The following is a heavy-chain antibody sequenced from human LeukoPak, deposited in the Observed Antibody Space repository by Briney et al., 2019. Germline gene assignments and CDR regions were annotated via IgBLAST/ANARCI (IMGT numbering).Heavy chain of an antibody. V-gene: IGHV1-8*01. Sequence: ASVKVSCKASGYTFTSYDINWVRQATGQGLEWMGWMNPNRGNTGYAQKFQGRVTMTRNTSISTAYMELSSLRSEDTAVYYCARGHYGSGSYYNGDSYYFDYWGQGTLVTVSS. J-gene: IGHJ4*02. CDR1: GYTFTSYD. CDR2: MNPNRGNT. D-gene: IGHD3-10*01. CDR3: ARGHYGSGSYYNGDSYYFDY.